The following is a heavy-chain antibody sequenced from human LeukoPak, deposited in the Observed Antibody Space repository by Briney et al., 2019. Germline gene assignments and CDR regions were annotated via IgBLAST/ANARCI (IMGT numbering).Heavy chain of an antibody. J-gene: IGHJ3*02. CDR2: ISYDGSNK. CDR3: AKEGTTHGAFDI. Sequence: GGSLRLSCAASGLTFSSYGMHWVRQAPGKGLEWVAVISYDGSNKYYADSVKGRFTISRDNSKNTLYLQMNSLRAEDTAVYYCAKEGTTHGAFDIWGQGTMVTVSS. CDR1: GLTFSSYG. V-gene: IGHV3-30*18. D-gene: IGHD1-26*01.